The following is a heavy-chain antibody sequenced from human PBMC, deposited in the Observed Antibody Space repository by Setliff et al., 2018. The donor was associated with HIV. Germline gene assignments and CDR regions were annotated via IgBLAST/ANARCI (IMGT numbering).Heavy chain of an antibody. CDR3: AREAAYYDSSGYYSYWYIDL. V-gene: IGHV3-72*01. D-gene: IGHD3-22*01. Sequence: GGSLRLSCAASGFTFSDHYMDWVRLAPGKGLEWVGRIRNRPNSFNTDYAASVEGRFTISRDDSENSLYLQMNSLKTEDTAVYFCAREAAYYDSSGYYSYWYIDLWGRGTLVTVS. J-gene: IGHJ2*01. CDR2: IRNRPNSFNT. CDR1: GFTFSDHY.